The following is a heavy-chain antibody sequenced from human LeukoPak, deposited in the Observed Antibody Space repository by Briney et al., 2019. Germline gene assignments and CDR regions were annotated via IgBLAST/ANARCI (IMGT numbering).Heavy chain of an antibody. Sequence: PGGSLRLSCAASGFFFSNYAMTWVRQAPGKGLEWVSGISGSGGSTYYADSVKGRFTISRDNSKNTLYLQMNSLRAEDTAVYYCARIKTVTGPYFQHWGQGTLVTVSS. V-gene: IGHV3-23*01. CDR2: ISGSGGST. CDR1: GFFFSNYA. D-gene: IGHD4-17*01. J-gene: IGHJ1*01. CDR3: ARIKTVTGPYFQH.